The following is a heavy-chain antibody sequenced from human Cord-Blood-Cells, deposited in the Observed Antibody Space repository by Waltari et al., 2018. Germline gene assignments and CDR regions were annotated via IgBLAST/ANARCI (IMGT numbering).Heavy chain of an antibody. J-gene: IGHJ4*02. Sequence: QLQLQESGPGLLKPSETLSLTFTVPGGSISSSRSYWGWIRQPPGKGLEWIGSIYYSGSTYYNPSLKSRVTISVDTSKNQFSLKLSSVTAADTAVYYCARRGLLRLFDYWGQGTLVTVSS. V-gene: IGHV4-39*01. CDR1: GGSISSSRSY. D-gene: IGHD3-22*01. CDR2: IYYSGST. CDR3: ARRGLLRLFDY.